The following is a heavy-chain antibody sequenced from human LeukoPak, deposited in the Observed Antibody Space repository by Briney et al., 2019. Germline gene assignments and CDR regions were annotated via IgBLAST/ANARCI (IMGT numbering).Heavy chain of an antibody. CDR1: GYTFTSYG. CDR3: ARVDGYYEY. V-gene: IGHV1-18*01. D-gene: IGHD2-8*01. Sequence: ASVKVSCKASGYTFTSYGISWARQAPGQGLEWMGWISAYNGNTNYAQKLQGRVTMTTDTSTSTDYMELRSLRSDDTAVYYCARVDGYYEYWGQGTLVTVSS. J-gene: IGHJ4*02. CDR2: ISAYNGNT.